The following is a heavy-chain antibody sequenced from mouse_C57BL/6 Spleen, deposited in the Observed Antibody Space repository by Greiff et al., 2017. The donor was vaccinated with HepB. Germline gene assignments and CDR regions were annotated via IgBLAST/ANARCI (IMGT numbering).Heavy chain of an antibody. CDR1: GFTFSDYG. J-gene: IGHJ4*01. CDR2: ISSGSSTI. V-gene: IGHV5-17*01. CDR3: ARSHFSMDY. Sequence: VQLQQSGGGLVKPGGSLKLSCAASGFTFSDYGMHWVRQAPEKGLEWVAYISSGSSTIYYADTVKGRFTISRDNAKNTLFLQMTSLRSEDTAMYYCARSHFSMDYWGQGTSVTVSS.